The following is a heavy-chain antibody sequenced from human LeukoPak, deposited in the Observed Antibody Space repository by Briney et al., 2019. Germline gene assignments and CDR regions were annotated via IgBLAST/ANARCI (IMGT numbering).Heavy chain of an antibody. CDR3: ARRTYCGGDCYVDY. D-gene: IGHD2-21*02. J-gene: IGHJ4*02. V-gene: IGHV5-51*01. CDR1: GYRFTTYW. CDR2: IYPGDSDT. Sequence: GESLKISCQGSGYRFTTYWIGWVRQVPGKGLEWMGIIYPGDSDTRYSPSFQGQVTISADKSISTAYLQWSSLKASDTAMYYCARRTYCGGDCYVDYWGQGTPVTVSS.